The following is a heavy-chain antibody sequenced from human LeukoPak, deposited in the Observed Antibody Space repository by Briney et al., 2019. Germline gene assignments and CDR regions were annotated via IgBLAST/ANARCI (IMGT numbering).Heavy chain of an antibody. D-gene: IGHD3-22*01. CDR1: GGSFSGYY. Sequence: SETLSLTCAVYGGSFSGYYWSWIRQPPGKGLEWIGEINHSGSTNYNPSLKSRVTISVDRSKNQFSLKLRSVTAADTAVYYCARGPDFYDSSGYYPIWGQGTLVTVSS. V-gene: IGHV4-34*01. J-gene: IGHJ4*02. CDR2: INHSGST. CDR3: ARGPDFYDSSGYYPI.